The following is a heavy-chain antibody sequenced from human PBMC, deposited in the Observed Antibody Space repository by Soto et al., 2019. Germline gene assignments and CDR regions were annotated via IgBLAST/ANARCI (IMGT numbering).Heavy chain of an antibody. J-gene: IGHJ4*02. D-gene: IGHD3-22*01. CDR2: INHSGST. V-gene: IGHV4-34*01. CDR1: GGSFSGYY. Sequence: SETLSLTCAVYGGSFSGYYWSWIRQPPGKGLEWIGEINHSGSTNYNPSLKSRVTISVDTSKNQFSLKLSSVTAADTAVYYCARDSSGYYYRGFDYWGQGTLVTVSS. CDR3: ARDSSGYYYRGFDY.